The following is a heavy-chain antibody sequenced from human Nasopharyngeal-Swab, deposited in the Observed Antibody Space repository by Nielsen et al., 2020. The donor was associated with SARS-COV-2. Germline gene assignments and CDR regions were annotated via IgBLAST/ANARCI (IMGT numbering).Heavy chain of an antibody. CDR2: IHYSGTT. CDR1: GCSFSTHY. V-gene: IGHV4-59*11. J-gene: IGHJ3*02. D-gene: IGHD1-26*01. CDR3: ARFLWEREDTFDI. Sequence: SETLSLTCTVSGCSFSTHYWSWIRQSPGKGLEWIGYIHYSGTTKYNASRRSRLTISVDTSRNQFSLKLRSVTAADTAVYYCARFLWEREDTFDIWGQGTVVTVSS.